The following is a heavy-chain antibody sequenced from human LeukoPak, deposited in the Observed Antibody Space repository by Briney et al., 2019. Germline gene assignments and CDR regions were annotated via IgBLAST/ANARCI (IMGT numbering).Heavy chain of an antibody. CDR2: IYPSGDST. V-gene: IGHV1-46*01. CDR1: GYTFSISY. Sequence: ASVKVSCKASGYTFSISYMHWVRQAPGQALEWMGIIYPSGDSTSYAQKFQGRVTMTRDMSTSTVYMELSSLRSDDTAVYYCARDLGAMGFDYWGQGTLVTVSS. CDR3: ARDLGAMGFDY. J-gene: IGHJ4*02. D-gene: IGHD1-26*01.